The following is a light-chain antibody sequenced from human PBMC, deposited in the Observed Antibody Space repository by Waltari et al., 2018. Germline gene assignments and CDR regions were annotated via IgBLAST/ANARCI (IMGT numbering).Light chain of an antibody. Sequence: QSALTQPASVSGSPGQSLTISCTGTSSDVGSYDLFSWYQQHPGKAPKLMIYEVYKRTSGLSKRFAGSKSGSTASLRITGIQAEDEADDYCCSYEGSSTFTFGGETKLTVL. CDR3: CSYEGSSTFT. J-gene: IGLJ2*01. V-gene: IGLV2-23*02. CDR2: EVY. CDR1: SSDVGSYDL.